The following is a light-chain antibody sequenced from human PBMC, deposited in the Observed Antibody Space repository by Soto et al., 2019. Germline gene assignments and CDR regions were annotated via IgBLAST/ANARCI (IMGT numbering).Light chain of an antibody. V-gene: IGKV1-6*01. CDR2: AAS. Sequence: AIQMTQSPSSLSASVGDRVTITCRASQAIRNDLGWYQQKTGKAPKLLIYAASSLQSGVPSRFSGSGSGTVFTLTISSLHPEDFATYYCLPDYNYPWTFGQGTKVEIQ. J-gene: IGKJ1*01. CDR1: QAIRND. CDR3: LPDYNYPWT.